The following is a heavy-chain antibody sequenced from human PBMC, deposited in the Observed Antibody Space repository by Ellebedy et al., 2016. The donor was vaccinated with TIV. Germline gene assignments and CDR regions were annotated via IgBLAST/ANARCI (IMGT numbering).Heavy chain of an antibody. CDR2: IIPIFGTA. Sequence: SVKVSXKASRGTFSSYAISWVRQAPGQGLEWMGGIIPIFGTANYAQKFQGRVTITADESTSTAYMELSSLRSEDTAVYYCASEGSWFGELFFSGGMDVWGQGTTVTVSS. J-gene: IGHJ6*02. CDR1: RGTFSSYA. CDR3: ASEGSWFGELFFSGGMDV. D-gene: IGHD3-10*01. V-gene: IGHV1-69*13.